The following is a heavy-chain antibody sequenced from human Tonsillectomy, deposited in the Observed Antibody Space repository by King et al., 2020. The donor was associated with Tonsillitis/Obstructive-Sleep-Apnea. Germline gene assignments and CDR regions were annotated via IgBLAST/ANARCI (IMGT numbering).Heavy chain of an antibody. CDR2: IYWDDDK. Sequence: TLKESGPTLVKPTQTLTLTCTFSGFSLSTSGVGVGWIRQPPGKALEWLALIYWDDDKRYSPSLKSRLTITKDTSKNQVVLTMTNMDPVDTTTYYCAHRHYSNYVGYFYYWGQGTLVTVSS. V-gene: IGHV2-5*02. CDR3: AHRHYSNYVGYFYY. D-gene: IGHD4-11*01. J-gene: IGHJ4*02. CDR1: GFSLSTSGVG.